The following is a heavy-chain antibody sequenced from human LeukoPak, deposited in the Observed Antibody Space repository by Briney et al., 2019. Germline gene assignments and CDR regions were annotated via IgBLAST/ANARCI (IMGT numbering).Heavy chain of an antibody. CDR1: GFTFSNSG. CDR3: AREISMFVNAFDL. D-gene: IGHD3-10*02. CDR2: IWYDGSNE. V-gene: IGHV3-33*01. J-gene: IGHJ3*01. Sequence: SGGSLRLSCAATGFTFSNSGMHWVRQAPGKGLEWVAVIWYDGSNEYYADAVKGRFIISRDNSKNTVHLQMNSLGVEDTSVYYCAREISMFVNAFDLWGQGTLVAVSS.